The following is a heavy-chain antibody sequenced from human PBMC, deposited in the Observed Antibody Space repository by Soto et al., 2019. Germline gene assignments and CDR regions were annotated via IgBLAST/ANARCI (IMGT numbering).Heavy chain of an antibody. Sequence: PGGSLRLSCAASGFTFSSYGMHWVRQAPGKGLEWVAVIWYDGSNKYYADSVKGRFTISRDNSKNTLYLQMNSLRAEDTAVYYCARESDDDFWSGYLVYWGQGTLVTVSS. CDR2: IWYDGSNK. CDR3: ARESDDDFWSGYLVY. V-gene: IGHV3-33*01. D-gene: IGHD3-3*01. J-gene: IGHJ4*02. CDR1: GFTFSSYG.